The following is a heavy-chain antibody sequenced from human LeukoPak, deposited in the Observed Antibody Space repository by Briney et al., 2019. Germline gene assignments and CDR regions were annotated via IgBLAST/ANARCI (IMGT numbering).Heavy chain of an antibody. V-gene: IGHV3-72*01. CDR3: ARNKGYSSSWTPFDY. J-gene: IGHJ4*02. Sequence: GGSLGLSCAASGFTFSDHYMDWVRQAPGKGLEWVGRTRNKANSYTTEYAASVKGRFTISRDDSKNSLYLQMNSLKTEDTAMYYCARNKGYSSSWTPFDYWGQGALVHVSS. CDR1: GFTFSDHY. CDR2: TRNKANSYTT. D-gene: IGHD6-13*01.